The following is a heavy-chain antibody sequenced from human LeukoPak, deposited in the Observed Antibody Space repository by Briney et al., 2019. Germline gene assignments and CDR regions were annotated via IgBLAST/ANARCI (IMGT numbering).Heavy chain of an antibody. CDR1: GGTFSSYA. D-gene: IGHD4-23*01. CDR3: QAVYGGKGGSFDY. Sequence: SVTVSCTASGGTFSSYAISWVRQAPGQGLEWMGGIIPIFGTANYAQKFQGRVTITADESTSTAYMELSSLRSEDTAVYYCQAVYGGKGGSFDYWGQGTLVTVSS. CDR2: IIPIFGTA. J-gene: IGHJ4*02. V-gene: IGHV1-69*13.